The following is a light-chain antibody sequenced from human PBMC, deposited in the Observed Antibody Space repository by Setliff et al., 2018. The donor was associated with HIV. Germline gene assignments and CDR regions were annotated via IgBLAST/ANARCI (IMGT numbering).Light chain of an antibody. CDR1: SSDVGGYNF. CDR3: TSMTSRITWV. CDR2: EVT. J-gene: IGLJ3*02. V-gene: IGLV2-14*01. Sequence: QSALAQPASVSGSPGQSITISCTGTSSDVGGYNFVSWYQQHPNKAPKVIIYEVTNRPSGVSYRCSGSKSGNTASLTISGLQAEDEADYYCTSMTSRITWVFGGGTKVTVL.